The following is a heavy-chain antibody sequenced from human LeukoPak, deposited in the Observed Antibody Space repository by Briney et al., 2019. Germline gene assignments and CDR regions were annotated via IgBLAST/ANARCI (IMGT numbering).Heavy chain of an antibody. CDR1: GLTFGSYA. J-gene: IGHJ4*02. CDR2: ISSSGASK. D-gene: IGHD4-17*01. CDR3: ANLDYGDSMAPGD. V-gene: IGHV3-23*01. Sequence: GGSLRLSCAASGLTFGSYAMGWVRRAPEKGLEWVSAISSSGASKYYADSVKGRFTISRDNSKNTLYLQMNSLRAEDTAVYYCANLDYGDSMAPGDWGQGTLVTVSS.